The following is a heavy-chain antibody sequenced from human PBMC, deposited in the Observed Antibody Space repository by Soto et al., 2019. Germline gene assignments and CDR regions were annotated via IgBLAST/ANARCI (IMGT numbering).Heavy chain of an antibody. Sequence: GGSLRLSCAASRFTFSSFWFHWVRQAPGKGLVWVSHINSDGSSTSYADSVKGRFTISRDNAKNTLYLQMNSLRAEDTAVYYCARAAYSSSQTFFFDPWGQGTLVTVSS. J-gene: IGHJ5*02. CDR2: INSDGSST. V-gene: IGHV3-74*01. CDR3: ARAAYSSSQTFFFDP. CDR1: RFTFSSFW. D-gene: IGHD6-13*01.